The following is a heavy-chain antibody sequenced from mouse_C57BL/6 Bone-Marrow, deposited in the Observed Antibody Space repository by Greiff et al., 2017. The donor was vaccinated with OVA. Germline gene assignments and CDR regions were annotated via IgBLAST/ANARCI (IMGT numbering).Heavy chain of an antibody. V-gene: IGHV1-55*01. D-gene: IGHD1-1*01. Sequence: QVQLQQPGAELVKPGASVKMSCKASGYTFTSYWITWVKQRPGQGLEWIGDIYPGSGSTNYNEKFKSKATLTVDTSSSTAYMQLSSLTSEDSAVYYCARGSTVVAPPFAWWGQGTLVTVSA. J-gene: IGHJ3*01. CDR2: IYPGSGST. CDR3: ARGSTVVAPPFAW. CDR1: GYTFTSYW.